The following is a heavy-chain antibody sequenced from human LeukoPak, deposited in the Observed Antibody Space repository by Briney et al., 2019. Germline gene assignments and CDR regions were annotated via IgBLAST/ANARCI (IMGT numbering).Heavy chain of an antibody. Sequence: GGSLRLSCAASGFTFSSYWMSWVRQAPGKGLEWVANIKQDGSEKYYVDSVKGRFTISRDNAKNSLYLQMNSLRAEGTAVYYCARIPGYGDYSVYYYYYMDVWGKGTTVTISS. J-gene: IGHJ6*03. V-gene: IGHV3-7*01. CDR2: IKQDGSEK. CDR1: GFTFSSYW. D-gene: IGHD4-17*01. CDR3: ARIPGYGDYSVYYYYYMDV.